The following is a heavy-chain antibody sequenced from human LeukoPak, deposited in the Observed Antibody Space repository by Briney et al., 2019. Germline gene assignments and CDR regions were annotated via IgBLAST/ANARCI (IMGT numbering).Heavy chain of an antibody. J-gene: IGHJ6*02. Sequence: SETLSLTCTVSGGSISSYYWSWVRQPPGKGLEWIGYIYYSGSTNYNPSLKSRVTISVDTSKNQFSLKLSSVTAADTAVYYCARHTSWDYYYGMDVWGQGTTVTVSS. CDR1: GGSISSYY. CDR2: IYYSGST. V-gene: IGHV4-59*08. CDR3: ARHTSWDYYYGMDV. D-gene: IGHD2-2*01.